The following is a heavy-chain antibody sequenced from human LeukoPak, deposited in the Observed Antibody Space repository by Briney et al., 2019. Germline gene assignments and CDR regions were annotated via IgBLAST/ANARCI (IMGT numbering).Heavy chain of an antibody. CDR1: RVGLKSSA. Sequence: RSDGLSVEAPRVGLKSSARYWVRQEQGKGLEWVAVISYDGSNRYHADSVKGRFTISRDSSKNTLYLQMNSLRTEDTAVYYCARDISSSWYFHYGMDVWGQGTTITVSS. J-gene: IGHJ6*02. CDR3: ARDISSSWYFHYGMDV. CDR2: ISYDGSNR. V-gene: IGHV3-30-3*01. D-gene: IGHD2-2*01.